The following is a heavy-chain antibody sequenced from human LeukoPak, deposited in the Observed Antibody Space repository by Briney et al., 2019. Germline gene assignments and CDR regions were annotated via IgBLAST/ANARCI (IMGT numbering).Heavy chain of an antibody. CDR2: MNPNSGNT. D-gene: IGHD6-13*01. Sequence: ASVKVSCKASGCTFTSYDINWVRQATGQGLEGMGWMNPNSGNTGYAQKFQGRVTMTRNASISTAYMELSSLRSEDTAVYYCARGSSSWLYYYYYYGMDVWGQGTTVTVSS. J-gene: IGHJ6*02. CDR3: ARGSSSWLYYYYYYGMDV. V-gene: IGHV1-8*01. CDR1: GCTFTSYD.